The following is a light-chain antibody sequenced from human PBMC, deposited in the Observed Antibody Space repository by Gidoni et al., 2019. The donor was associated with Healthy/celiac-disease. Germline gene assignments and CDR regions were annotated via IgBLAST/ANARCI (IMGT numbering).Light chain of an antibody. CDR2: KAS. CDR1: QSISSW. CDR3: QQYNTYPIT. Sequence: DIQMTQSPSTLSASVGDRVTITCRASQSISSWLAWYQQKPGKAPNLLIYKASSLESGVPSRFSGSGSGTEFTLTISSLQPDDFTTYYCQQYNTYPITFXXXTRLEIK. V-gene: IGKV1-5*03. J-gene: IGKJ5*01.